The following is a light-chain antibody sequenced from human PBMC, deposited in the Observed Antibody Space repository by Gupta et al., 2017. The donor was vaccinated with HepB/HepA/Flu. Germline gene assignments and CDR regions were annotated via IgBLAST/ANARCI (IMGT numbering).Light chain of an antibody. J-gene: IGKJ3*01. CDR1: QSVGTY. CDR2: DAS. CDR3: QQYGRSLF. Sequence: EIVLTQSPGTLSLSPGERATLSCRASQSVGTYLAWYQQQPGQAPRLLIFDASSRITGIPDRFIGSGSGTDFTLTISRLEPEDFAVYYCQQYGRSLFFGPGTKLQIK. V-gene: IGKV3-20*01.